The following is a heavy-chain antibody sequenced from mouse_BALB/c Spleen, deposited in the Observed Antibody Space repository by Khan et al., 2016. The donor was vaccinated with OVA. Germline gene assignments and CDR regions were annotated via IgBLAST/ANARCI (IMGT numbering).Heavy chain of an antibody. D-gene: IGHD2-2*01. CDR1: GYSFTTYY. Sequence: EVQLQESGPELMKPGTSVKISCTASGYSFTTYYIHWVMQSHGKSLEWIGYIDPFSGDTTFNQKFKGKATLTVDKSSSTAYIHLSNLKSEDAAIYYCTRHGYVAWFTYWGQGTLVTVSA. CDR3: TRHGYVAWFTY. J-gene: IGHJ3*01. CDR2: IDPFSGDT. V-gene: IGHV1S135*01.